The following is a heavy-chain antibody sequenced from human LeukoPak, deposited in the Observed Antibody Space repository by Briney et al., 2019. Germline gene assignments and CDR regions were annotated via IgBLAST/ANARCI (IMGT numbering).Heavy chain of an antibody. CDR2: IKQDGSEK. CDR1: GFTFSSYW. Sequence: GGSLRLSCAASGFTFSSYWMSWVRQAPGKGLEWVANIKQDGSEKYYVDSVKGRFTISRDNSKNTLYLQMNSLRAEDTAVYYCAKGWRSYGMDVWGQGTTVTVSS. CDR3: AKGWRSYGMDV. D-gene: IGHD2-15*01. V-gene: IGHV3-7*01. J-gene: IGHJ6*02.